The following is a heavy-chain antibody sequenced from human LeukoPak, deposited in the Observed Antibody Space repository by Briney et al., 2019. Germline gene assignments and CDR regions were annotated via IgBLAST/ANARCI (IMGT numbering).Heavy chain of an antibody. CDR1: GVTVSSNY. CDR3: ARGRAGGKPHSDFYYVRRGGWFDP. D-gene: IGHD3-22*01. V-gene: IGHV3-66*01. CDR2: IYSGGNT. Sequence: GGSLRLSCAASGVTVSSNYMSWVRQAPGKGLEWVSVIYSGGNTNYADSVKGRFTISRDNSKNTLYLQMNSLRGEDTAVYYCARGRAGGKPHSDFYYVRRGGWFDPWGQGTLVTVSS. J-gene: IGHJ5*02.